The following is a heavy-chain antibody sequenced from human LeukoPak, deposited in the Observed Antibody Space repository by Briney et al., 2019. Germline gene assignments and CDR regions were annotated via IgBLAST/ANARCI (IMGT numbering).Heavy chain of an antibody. CDR3: AGQFFDY. CDR1: GGSISSYY. V-gene: IGHV4-4*09. J-gene: IGHJ4*02. D-gene: IGHD5-24*01. Sequence: KSSETLSLTCTVSGGSISSYYWSWIRQPPGKGLEWIGYIYTSGSTNYNPSLKSRVTISVDTSKNQLSLKLSSVTAADTAVYYCAGQFFDYWRQGTLVTVSS. CDR2: IYTSGST.